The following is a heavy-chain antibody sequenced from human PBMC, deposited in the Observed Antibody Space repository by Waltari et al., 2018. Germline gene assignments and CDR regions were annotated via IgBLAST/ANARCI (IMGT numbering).Heavy chain of an antibody. CDR3: AKSGIAAAGFFDY. CDR1: GFTFSRHA. Sequence: EVQLLESGGGLVQPGGSLRLSCAASGFTFSRHAMSWFRHAPGKGLEWVSAISGSGGSTYYADSVKGRFTISRDNSKNTLYLQMNSLRAEDTAVYYCAKSGIAAAGFFDYWGQGTLVTVSS. D-gene: IGHD6-13*01. CDR2: ISGSGGST. J-gene: IGHJ4*02. V-gene: IGHV3-23*01.